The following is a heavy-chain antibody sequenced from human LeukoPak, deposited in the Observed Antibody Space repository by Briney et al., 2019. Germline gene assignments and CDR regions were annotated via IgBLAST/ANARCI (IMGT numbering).Heavy chain of an antibody. CDR3: AKGPRAHYDFWSGYSYYYGMDV. D-gene: IGHD3-3*01. CDR1: GFTFSSYA. CDR2: ISGSGGST. V-gene: IGHV3-23*01. Sequence: GGSLRLSCAASGFTFSSYAMSWVRQAPGKGLEWISAISGSGGSTYYADSVKGRFTISRDNSKNTLYLQMNSLRAEDTAVYYCAKGPRAHYDFWSGYSYYYGMDVWGQGTTVTVSS. J-gene: IGHJ6*02.